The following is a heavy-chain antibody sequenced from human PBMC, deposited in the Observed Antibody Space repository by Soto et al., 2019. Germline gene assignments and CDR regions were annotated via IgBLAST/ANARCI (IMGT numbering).Heavy chain of an antibody. D-gene: IGHD5-18*01. Sequence: SETLSLTCTVSGGSISSYYWSWIRQPPGKGLEWIGYIYYSGSTNYTPSLKSRVTISVDTSKNQFSMKLSSVTAADTAVYYCARYIKGGSSYGYYYYYMDVWGKGTTVTVSS. J-gene: IGHJ6*03. CDR1: GGSISSYY. CDR3: ARYIKGGSSYGYYYYYMDV. V-gene: IGHV4-59*08. CDR2: IYYSGST.